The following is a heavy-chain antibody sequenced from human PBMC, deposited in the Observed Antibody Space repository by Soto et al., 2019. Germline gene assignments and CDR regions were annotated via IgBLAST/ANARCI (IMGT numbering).Heavy chain of an antibody. CDR2: IYFSGST. D-gene: IGHD2-2*01. V-gene: IGHV4-30-4*01. Sequence: PSETLSLTCTVSGVSISGGDCYWSWIRQSPGKGLEWIGYIYFSGSTYYNPSLKSRVTMSVDTSKNQFSLKLSSVTAADTAVYYCVKGETGTDGGIEVVPAAFNWLDPWGQGTLVTVSS. CDR1: GVSISGGDCY. J-gene: IGHJ5*02. CDR3: VKGETGTDGGIEVVPAAFNWLDP.